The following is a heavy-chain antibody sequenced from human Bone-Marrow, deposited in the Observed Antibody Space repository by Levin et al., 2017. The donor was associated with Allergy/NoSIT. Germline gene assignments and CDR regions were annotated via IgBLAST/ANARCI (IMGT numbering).Heavy chain of an antibody. V-gene: IGHV3-7*01. J-gene: IGHJ4*02. D-gene: IGHD1-26*01. CDR1: GFTFSSYW. Sequence: GESLKISCAASGFTFSSYWMSWVRQAPGKGLEWVANIKQDGSEKYYVDSVKGRFTISRDNAKNSLYLQMNSLRAEDTAVYYCARVKGREWELLSCCFDYWGQGTLVTVSS. CDR2: IKQDGSEK. CDR3: ARVKGREWELLSCCFDY.